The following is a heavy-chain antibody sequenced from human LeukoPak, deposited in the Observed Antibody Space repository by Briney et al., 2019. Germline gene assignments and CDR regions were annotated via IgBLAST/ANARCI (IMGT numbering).Heavy chain of an antibody. CDR1: GYTFTSYA. V-gene: IGHV7-4-1*02. CDR3: ARGEAQWLVYYYYYYMDV. Sequence: ASVKVSCKASGYTFTSYAMNWVRQAPGQGLEWMGWINTNTGNPTYAQGFTGRFVFSLDTSVSTAYLQISSLKAEDTAVYYCARGEAQWLVYYYYYYMDVWGKGTTVTVSS. D-gene: IGHD6-19*01. J-gene: IGHJ6*03. CDR2: INTNTGNP.